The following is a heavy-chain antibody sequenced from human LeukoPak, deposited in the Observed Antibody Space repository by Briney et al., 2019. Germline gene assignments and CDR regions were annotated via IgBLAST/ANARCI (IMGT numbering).Heavy chain of an antibody. J-gene: IGHJ4*02. CDR3: ARDLTSYGSGSYYNEDY. D-gene: IGHD3-10*01. CDR1: GFTVSSNY. Sequence: GGSLRLSCAASGFTVSSNYMSWVRQAPGKGLEWVSAISGSGGSTYYADSVKGRFTISRDNSRNTLYLQMNSLRADDTAVYYCARDLTSYGSGSYYNEDYWGQGTLVAVSS. V-gene: IGHV3-23*01. CDR2: ISGSGGST.